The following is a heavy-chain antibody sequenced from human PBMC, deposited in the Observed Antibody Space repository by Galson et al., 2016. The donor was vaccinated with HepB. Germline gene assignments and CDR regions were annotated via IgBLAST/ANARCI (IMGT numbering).Heavy chain of an antibody. V-gene: IGHV1-18*04. D-gene: IGHD4-11*01. CDR3: ARDVQFRFDY. J-gene: IGHJ4*02. CDR1: GYRFPTYG. Sequence: SVKVSCKASGYRFPTYGISWVRQAPGQGLEWLGWISANSGNTIYAQKFQDRVTMTRDTSASTDYMDLRSLRSDDTAVYYCARDVQFRFDYWGQGTLVSVSS. CDR2: ISANSGNT.